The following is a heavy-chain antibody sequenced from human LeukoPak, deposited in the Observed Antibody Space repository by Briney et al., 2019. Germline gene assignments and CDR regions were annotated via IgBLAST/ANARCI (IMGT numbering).Heavy chain of an antibody. V-gene: IGHV4-38-2*02. Sequence: PSETLSLTCTVSGYSISSGYYWGWIRQPPGKGLEWIGSIYHSGSSYYNPSLKSRVTISVDTSKNQFSLKLSSVTAADTAVYYCARGENYGGNSAYWGQGTLVTVSS. D-gene: IGHD4-23*01. CDR3: ARGENYGGNSAY. J-gene: IGHJ4*02. CDR1: GYSISSGYY. CDR2: IYHSGSS.